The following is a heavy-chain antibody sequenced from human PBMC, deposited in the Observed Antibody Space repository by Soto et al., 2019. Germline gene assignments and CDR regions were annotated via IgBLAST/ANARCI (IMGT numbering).Heavy chain of an antibody. Sequence: DVQLLDSGGGLVPPGGSLRLSCAASGFLFNDYAMTWVRQATGKGLEWVSAISGNGRNEYYADYVKGRFTISRDSSENMMSLQMNGLRAEDTAKYYCVKGMNYYYYYLDVWGKGTTVTVSS. V-gene: IGHV3-23*01. CDR3: VKGMNYYYYYLDV. J-gene: IGHJ6*03. CDR2: ISGNGRNE. CDR1: GFLFNDYA.